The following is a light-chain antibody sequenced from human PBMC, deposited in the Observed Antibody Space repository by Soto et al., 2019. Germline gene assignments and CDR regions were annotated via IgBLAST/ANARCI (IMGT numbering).Light chain of an antibody. CDR3: QTWGTGTL. CDR1: SSDVGGYHY. V-gene: IGLV2-14*01. CDR2: DVS. Sequence: QSALTQPASVSGSPGQSITISCTGTSSDVGGYHYVSWYQQHPGKAPKLMIYDVSNRPSGVSNRFSGSKSGNTASLTISGLQAEDEADYYCQTWGTGTLFGGGTKLTVL. J-gene: IGLJ2*01.